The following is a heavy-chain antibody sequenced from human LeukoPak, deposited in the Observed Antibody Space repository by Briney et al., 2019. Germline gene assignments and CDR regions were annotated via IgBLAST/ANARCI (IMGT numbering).Heavy chain of an antibody. J-gene: IGHJ4*02. CDR2: INHSGST. CDR1: GGSFSGYY. D-gene: IGHD4-17*01. V-gene: IGHV4-34*01. Sequence: PSETLSLTCAVYGGSFSGYYWSWIRQPPGKGLEWIGEINHSGSTNYNPSLKSRVTISVDTSKNQFSLKLSSVTAADTAVYYCARGRVDVYGDYLYYFDYWGQGTLVTVSS. CDR3: ARGRVDVYGDYLYYFDY.